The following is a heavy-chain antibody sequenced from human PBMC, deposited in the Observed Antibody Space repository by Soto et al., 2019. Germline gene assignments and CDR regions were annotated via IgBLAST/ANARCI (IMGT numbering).Heavy chain of an antibody. CDR2: IDPSDSYT. Sequence: RGESLKISCKGSGYSFTSYWISWVRQMPGKGLEWMGRIDPSDSYTNYSPSFQGHVTISADKSISTAYLQWSSLKASDTAMYYCARLKVVSLYYYYGMDVWGQGTTVTVSS. CDR3: ARLKVVSLYYYYGMDV. V-gene: IGHV5-10-1*01. D-gene: IGHD3-22*01. CDR1: GYSFTSYW. J-gene: IGHJ6*02.